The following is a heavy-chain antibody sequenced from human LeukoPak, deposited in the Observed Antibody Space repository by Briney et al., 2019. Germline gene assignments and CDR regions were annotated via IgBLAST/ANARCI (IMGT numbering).Heavy chain of an antibody. CDR1: GGSFSGYY. J-gene: IGHJ6*02. V-gene: IGHV4-34*01. Sequence: PSETLSLTCAIYGGSFSGYYWSWIRQPPGKGLEWIGEINHSGSTNYNPSLKSRVTISVDTSKNQFSLKLSSVTAADTAVYYCARGLSSSGWYDYYYYYGMDVWGQGTTVTVSS. CDR2: INHSGST. CDR3: ARGLSSSGWYDYYYYYGMDV. D-gene: IGHD6-19*01.